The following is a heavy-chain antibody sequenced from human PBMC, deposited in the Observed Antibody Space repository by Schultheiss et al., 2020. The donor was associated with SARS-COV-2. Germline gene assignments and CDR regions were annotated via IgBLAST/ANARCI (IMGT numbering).Heavy chain of an antibody. J-gene: IGHJ6*02. Sequence: SETLSLTCAVSGGSISSGGYSWSWIRQPPGKGLEWIGYIYHSGSTYYNPSLKSRVTISVDRSKNQFSLKLSSVTAADTAVYYCARDHNGMDVWGQGTTVTVSS. CDR1: GGSISSGGYS. CDR3: ARDHNGMDV. V-gene: IGHV4-30-2*01. CDR2: IYHSGST.